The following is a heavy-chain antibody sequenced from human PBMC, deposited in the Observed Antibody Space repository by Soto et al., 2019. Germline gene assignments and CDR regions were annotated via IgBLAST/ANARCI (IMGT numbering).Heavy chain of an antibody. CDR1: GGSISSSSYY. J-gene: IGHJ6*02. CDR3: ANIQLWQYDYYYGMDV. Sequence: SQTLSLTCTVSGGSISSSSYYWGWIRQPPGKGLEWIGSIYYSGSTYYNPSLKSRVTISVDTSKNQFSLKLSSVTAADTAVYYCANIQLWQYDYYYGMDVWGQGTTVTVSS. V-gene: IGHV4-39*01. CDR2: IYYSGST. D-gene: IGHD5-18*01.